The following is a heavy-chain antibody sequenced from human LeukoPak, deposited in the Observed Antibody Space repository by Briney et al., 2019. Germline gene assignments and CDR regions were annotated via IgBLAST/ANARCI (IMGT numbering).Heavy chain of an antibody. D-gene: IGHD3-3*01. CDR3: ARDSEWGVNWFDP. CDR1: GFTVSSNY. Sequence: PGGSLRLSCAASGFTVSSNYMSWVRQAPGKGLEWVSVIYSGGSTYYADSVKGRFTISRDNSKNTLYLQMNSLRAEDTAVYYCARDSEWGVNWFDPWGQGTLVTVSS. J-gene: IGHJ5*02. CDR2: IYSGGST. V-gene: IGHV3-66*01.